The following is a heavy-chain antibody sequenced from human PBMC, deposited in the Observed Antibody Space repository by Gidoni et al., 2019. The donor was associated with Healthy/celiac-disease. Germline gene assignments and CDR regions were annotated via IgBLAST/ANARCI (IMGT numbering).Heavy chain of an antibody. J-gene: IGHJ3*02. Sequence: QVQLQESGPGLVKPSQTLYLTCTVSGGSISSGDYYWSWIRQPPGKGLEWIGYIYYSGSTYYNPSLKSRVTISVDTSKNQFSLKLSSVTAADTAVYYCARDDRGYCSSTSCYGDAFDIWGQGTMVTVSS. CDR2: IYYSGST. D-gene: IGHD2-2*01. CDR1: GGSISSGDYY. V-gene: IGHV4-30-4*01. CDR3: ARDDRGYCSSTSCYGDAFDI.